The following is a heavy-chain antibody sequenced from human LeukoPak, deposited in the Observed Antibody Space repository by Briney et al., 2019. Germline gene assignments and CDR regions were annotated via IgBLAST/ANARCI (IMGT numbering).Heavy chain of an antibody. V-gene: IGHV3-30-3*01. D-gene: IGHD2-21*02. J-gene: IGHJ6*02. CDR1: GDTFSSYA. Sequence: GSLRLSCAASGDTFSSYAMHRVRQAPGKGLEWVAVISYDGSNKYYADSVKGRFTISRDNSKNTMYLQMNSLRAEDTAVYYCAREDQSCHLVTGCYYYGMDVWGQGTTVTVSS. CDR3: AREDQSCHLVTGCYYYGMDV. CDR2: ISYDGSNK.